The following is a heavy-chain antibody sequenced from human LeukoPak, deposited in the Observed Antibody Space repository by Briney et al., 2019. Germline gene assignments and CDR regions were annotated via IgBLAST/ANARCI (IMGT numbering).Heavy chain of an antibody. Sequence: PSETLSLTCTVSGGSISSYYWSWIRQPPGKGLEWIGYIYYSGSTNYNPSLKSRVTISVDTSKNQFSLKLSSVTAADTAVYYCASSYDSSGYYLVDWGQGTLVTVSS. CDR2: IYYSGST. V-gene: IGHV4-59*01. CDR3: ASSYDSSGYYLVD. J-gene: IGHJ4*02. CDR1: GGSISSYY. D-gene: IGHD3-22*01.